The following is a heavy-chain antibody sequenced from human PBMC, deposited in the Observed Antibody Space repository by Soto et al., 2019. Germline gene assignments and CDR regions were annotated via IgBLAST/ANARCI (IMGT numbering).Heavy chain of an antibody. CDR2: ISSNGGST. D-gene: IGHD3-16*01. V-gene: IGHV3-64D*06. Sequence: GGSLRLSCSASGFTFSSYAMHLVRQAPGKGLEYVSAISSNGGSTYYADSVKGRFTISRDNSKNTLYLQMSSLRAEDTAVYYCVKDVGATVEDFLEMVAFDIWGQGTMVTVSS. CDR3: VKDVGATVEDFLEMVAFDI. J-gene: IGHJ3*02. CDR1: GFTFSSYA.